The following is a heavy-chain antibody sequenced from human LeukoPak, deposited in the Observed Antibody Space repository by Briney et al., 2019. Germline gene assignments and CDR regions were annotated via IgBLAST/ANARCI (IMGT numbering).Heavy chain of an antibody. Sequence: PSQTLSLTCAVSGGSISSGGYSWSWIRQPPGKGLEWIGYIYHSGSTNYNPSLKSRVTISVDTSKNQFSLKLSSVTAADTAVYYCASLDTAKSRFDYWGQGTLVTVSS. CDR1: GGSISSGGYS. CDR3: ASLDTAKSRFDY. V-gene: IGHV4-30-2*01. D-gene: IGHD5-18*01. J-gene: IGHJ4*02. CDR2: IYHSGST.